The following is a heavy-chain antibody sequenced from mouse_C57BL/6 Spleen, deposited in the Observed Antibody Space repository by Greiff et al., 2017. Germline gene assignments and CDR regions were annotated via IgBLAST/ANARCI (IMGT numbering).Heavy chain of an antibody. Sequence: VQLQQSGPELVKPGASVKMSCKASGYTFTDYNMHWVKQSHGKSLEWIGYINPNNGGTSYNQKFKGKATLTVNKSSSTAYMEIRSLTSEDSAVYYCARGAPTTVVAPFDYWGQGTTLTVSS. CDR3: ARGAPTTVVAPFDY. D-gene: IGHD1-1*01. CDR2: INPNNGGT. V-gene: IGHV1-22*01. CDR1: GYTFTDYN. J-gene: IGHJ2*01.